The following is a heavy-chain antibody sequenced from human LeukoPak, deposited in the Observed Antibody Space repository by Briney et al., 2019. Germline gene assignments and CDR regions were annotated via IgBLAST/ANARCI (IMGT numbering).Heavy chain of an antibody. J-gene: IGHJ4*02. Sequence: SETLSLTCTVSGGSISSYYWSWIRQPAGKGLEWIGRIYPSGSTSYDPSLKSRVSMSVDTSKNQFYLKLTSVTAADTAVYYCARDPSLFSGYVDSWGQGTLVTVSS. CDR3: ARDPSLFSGYVDS. D-gene: IGHD2-15*01. V-gene: IGHV4-4*07. CDR1: GGSISSYY. CDR2: IYPSGST.